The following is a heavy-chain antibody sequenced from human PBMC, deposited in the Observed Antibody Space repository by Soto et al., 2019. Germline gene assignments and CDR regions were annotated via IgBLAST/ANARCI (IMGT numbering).Heavy chain of an antibody. J-gene: IGHJ2*01. CDR3: AVLGFWSGYPSSGWYFDL. CDR1: GFTFSSYG. D-gene: IGHD3-3*01. Sequence: QVQLVESGGGVVQPGRSLRLSCAASGFTFSSYGMHWVRQAPGKGLEWVAVISYDGSNKYYADSVKGRFTISRDNSKNTLYLQMNSLSAEDTAVYYCAVLGFWSGYPSSGWYFDLWGRGTLVTVSS. CDR2: ISYDGSNK. V-gene: IGHV3-30*03.